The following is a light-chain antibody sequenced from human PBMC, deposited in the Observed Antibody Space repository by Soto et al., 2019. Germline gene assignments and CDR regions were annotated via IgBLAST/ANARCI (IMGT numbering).Light chain of an antibody. J-gene: IGLJ2*01. CDR2: EVS. CDR3: SSYSGSSHVV. CDR1: SSDVGGYNY. V-gene: IGLV2-14*01. Sequence: QSALTQPASVSGSPGQSITISCTGTSSDVGGYNYVSWYQQHPGKAPKVMIFEVSNRPSGVSNRFSGSKSGNTASLTISGLQAEDEADYYCSSYSGSSHVVFGGGTKLTVL.